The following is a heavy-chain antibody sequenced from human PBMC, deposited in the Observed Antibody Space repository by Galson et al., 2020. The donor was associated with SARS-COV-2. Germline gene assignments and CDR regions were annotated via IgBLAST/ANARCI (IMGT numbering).Heavy chain of an antibody. V-gene: IGHV2-5*02. Sequence: KMSGPTLVKPTQTLTLTCTFSGFSLTTNGVGVAWIRQSPGKALEWLALIYHDDDKLYSPSLESRLTINKDTSKNEVVLTITNVDPVDIGTYYCAHKPRATTCYSSWGQGTVVTVSS. J-gene: IGHJ5*02. CDR1: GFSLTTNGVG. CDR3: AHKPRATTCYSS. CDR2: IYHDDDK. D-gene: IGHD2-21*02.